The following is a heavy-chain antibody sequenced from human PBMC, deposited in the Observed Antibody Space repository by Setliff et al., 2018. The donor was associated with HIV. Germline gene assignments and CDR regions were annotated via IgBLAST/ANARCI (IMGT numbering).Heavy chain of an antibody. CDR3: ARDPPYDSSGYYLGLDYYFDY. J-gene: IGHJ4*02. Sequence: GASVKVSCKASGYTFTGYYMHWVRQAPGQGLEWMGWINPNSGGTNYAQKFQGRVTMTRDTSISTVYMELSRLRSDDTAVYHCARDPPYDSSGYYLGLDYYFDYWGQGTLVTVSS. V-gene: IGHV1-2*02. CDR2: INPNSGGT. D-gene: IGHD3-22*01. CDR1: GYTFTGYY.